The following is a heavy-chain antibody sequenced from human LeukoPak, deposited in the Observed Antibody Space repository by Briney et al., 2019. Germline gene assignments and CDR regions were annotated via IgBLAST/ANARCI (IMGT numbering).Heavy chain of an antibody. CDR2: IGSSISYI. Sequence: GGSLRLSCAASGFTFSSYSMKWVRQAPGKGLEWVSFIGSSISYISYVDSVKGRFTISRDNAKNSLYLQMNSLRAEDTAVYYCAREGYYSGMDVWSQGTTVTVSS. CDR1: GFTFSSYS. V-gene: IGHV3-21*01. CDR3: AREGYYSGMDV. J-gene: IGHJ6*02.